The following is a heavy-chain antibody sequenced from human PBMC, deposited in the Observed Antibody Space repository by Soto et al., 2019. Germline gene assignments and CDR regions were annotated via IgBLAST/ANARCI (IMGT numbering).Heavy chain of an antibody. J-gene: IGHJ5*02. Sequence: QVQLVQSGAEVKKPGSSVKFSCKASGGTFSSYAISWVRQAPGQGLEWMGGIIPIFGTANYAQKFQGRVTITADESTSTAYMELSSLRAEDAYVYYCARLHSAAAPYNWFDPWGQGTLVTVSS. D-gene: IGHD6-13*01. CDR2: IIPIFGTA. V-gene: IGHV1-69*01. CDR1: GGTFSSYA. CDR3: ARLHSAAAPYNWFDP.